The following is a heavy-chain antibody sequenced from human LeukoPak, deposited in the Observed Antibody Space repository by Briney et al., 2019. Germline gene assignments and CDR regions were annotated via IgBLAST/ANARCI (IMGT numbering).Heavy chain of an antibody. CDR2: INPSGGST. Sequence: ASVKASCKASGYTFTSYYMHWVRQAPGQGLEWMGIINPSGGSTSYAQKFQGRVTMTRDMSTSTVYMELSSLRSEDTAVYYCAREITGGNSGFDLWGRGTLVTVSS. D-gene: IGHD4-23*01. CDR3: AREITGGNSGFDL. CDR1: GYTFTSYY. V-gene: IGHV1-46*01. J-gene: IGHJ2*01.